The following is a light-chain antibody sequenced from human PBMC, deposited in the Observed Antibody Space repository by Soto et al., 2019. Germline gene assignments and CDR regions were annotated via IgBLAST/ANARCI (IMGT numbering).Light chain of an antibody. Sequence: QSALTQPPSASGSPGQSVTISCTGTSSDVGGYNYVSWYQQHPGKAPKLMISEVSKRPSGVPDRFSGSKSGNTASLTVSGLQAEDEADDYCSSYAGSNNFVVGTGSKVTGL. CDR1: SSDVGGYNY. V-gene: IGLV2-8*01. CDR3: SSYAGSNNFV. J-gene: IGLJ1*01. CDR2: EVS.